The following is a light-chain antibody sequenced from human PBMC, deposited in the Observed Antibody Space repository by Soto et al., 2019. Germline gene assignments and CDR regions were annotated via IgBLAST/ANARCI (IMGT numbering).Light chain of an antibody. J-gene: IGKJ1*01. CDR1: QDISNY. Sequence: DIQMTQSPSSLSASVGDRVTITCQASQDISNYLNWYKQKPGKAPKLLSYDASNLETGVPSRFSGSGSGTDFTFSISSLQPEDIATYYCQQYDNLPAWTFGQGTKVEIK. CDR2: DAS. V-gene: IGKV1-33*01. CDR3: QQYDNLPAWT.